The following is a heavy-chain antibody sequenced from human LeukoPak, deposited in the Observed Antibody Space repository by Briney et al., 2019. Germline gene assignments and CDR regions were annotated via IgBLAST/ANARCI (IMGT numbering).Heavy chain of an antibody. J-gene: IGHJ4*02. D-gene: IGHD6-19*01. CDR1: GFTFSNAW. Sequence: GGSLRLSCAVSGFTFSNAWMSWVRQAPGKGLEWVGRIKSKTDGGATDYAAPVKGRFIISRDDSKNTRYLQMNSLKTEDTAVYYCTTAVSEAGIDSDYCGQGTLVTVSS. CDR2: IKSKTDGGAT. V-gene: IGHV3-15*01. CDR3: TTAVSEAGIDSDY.